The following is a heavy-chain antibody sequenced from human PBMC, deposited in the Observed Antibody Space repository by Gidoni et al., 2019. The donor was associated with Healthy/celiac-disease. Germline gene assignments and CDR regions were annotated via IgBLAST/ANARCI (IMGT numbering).Heavy chain of an antibody. V-gene: IGHV4-34*01. CDR3: ARWRRYTGGYNWFDP. CDR1: GGSFSGYY. Sequence: QVQLQQWGAGLLKPSETLSLTFAVYGGSFSGYYWSWIRQPPGKGLEWIGEINHSGSTNYNPSLKSRVTISVDTSKNQFSLKLSSVTAADTAVYYCARWRRYTGGYNWFDPWGQGTLVTVSS. CDR2: INHSGST. D-gene: IGHD1-20*01. J-gene: IGHJ5*02.